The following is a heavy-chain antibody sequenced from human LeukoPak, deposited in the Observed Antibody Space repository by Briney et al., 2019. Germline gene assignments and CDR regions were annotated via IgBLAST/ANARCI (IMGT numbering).Heavy chain of an antibody. CDR1: GFTFNNYG. D-gene: IGHD4-11*01. CDR3: AKDAQRGFDYSNSLEY. V-gene: IGHV3-30*02. J-gene: IGHJ4*02. Sequence: GGSLRLSCGASGFTFNNYGMHWVRQAPGKGPEWVAFIRYDESNKYYADPVKGRFTISRDNSKNMLYLQMNSLRGEDTGVYYCAKDAQRGFDYSNSLEYWGLGALVTVSS. CDR2: IRYDESNK.